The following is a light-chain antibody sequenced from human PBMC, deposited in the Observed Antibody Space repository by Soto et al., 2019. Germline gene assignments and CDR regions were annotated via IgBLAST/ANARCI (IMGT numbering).Light chain of an antibody. CDR2: EVI. V-gene: IGLV2-8*01. J-gene: IGLJ3*02. CDR3: SSYAGSNNLV. Sequence: QSALTQPPSASGSPGQSVTISCTGTSSDVGTYKYVSWYQQHPGKAPKVMIYEVIKRPSGVPDRFSGSKSGNTASLTVSGLQAEDEGDYYCSSYAGSNNLVFGGGTKLTVL. CDR1: SSDVGTYKY.